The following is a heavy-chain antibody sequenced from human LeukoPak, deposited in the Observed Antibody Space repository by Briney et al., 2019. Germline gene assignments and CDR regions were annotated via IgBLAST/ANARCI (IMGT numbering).Heavy chain of an antibody. CDR1: GFTFSSHR. J-gene: IGHJ4*02. CDR3: VGGDY. V-gene: IGHV3-7*01. Sequence: GGSLRLSCAASGFTFSSHRMTWVRQAPGKGLEWVANIKKDGSEKYYVDSVKGRFTISRDNTKNSLYLQMNSLRAEDTAVYYCVGGDYWGQGTLVTVSS. CDR2: IKKDGSEK.